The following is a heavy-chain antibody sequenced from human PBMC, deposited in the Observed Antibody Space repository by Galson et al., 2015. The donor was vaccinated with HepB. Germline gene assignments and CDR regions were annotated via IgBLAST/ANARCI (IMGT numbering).Heavy chain of an antibody. V-gene: IGHV4-59*01. Sequence: SETLSLTCTVSGVSISNYYWKWIRQPPGEGLEWIGHIHYSGSTNYNPSLKSRVLISIDTSKNQFSLRLSSVTAADTAVYYCARGWGWLPESWGQGTLVTVSS. CDR1: GVSISNYY. CDR2: IHYSGST. CDR3: ARGWGWLPES. D-gene: IGHD2-15*01. J-gene: IGHJ5*02.